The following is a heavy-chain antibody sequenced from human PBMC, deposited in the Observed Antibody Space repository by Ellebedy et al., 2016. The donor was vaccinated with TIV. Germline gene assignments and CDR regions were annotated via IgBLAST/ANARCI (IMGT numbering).Heavy chain of an antibody. V-gene: IGHV4-31*03. CDR3: AKGDVTTFGEIIVNYYYYGMDV. CDR2: IYNSGNT. Sequence: MPSETLSLTCTVSNGSISSGGYYLNWVRQHPGQGLEWIGYIYNSGNTHYNPSLKGRISISLDTSKNQFSLKLTSVTAADTAVYYCAKGDVTTFGEIIVNYYYYGMDVWGHGTTVTVSS. CDR1: NGSISSGGYY. J-gene: IGHJ6*02. D-gene: IGHD3-16*02.